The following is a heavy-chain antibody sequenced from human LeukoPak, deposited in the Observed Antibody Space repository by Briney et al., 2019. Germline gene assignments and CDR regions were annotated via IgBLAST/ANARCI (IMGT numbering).Heavy chain of an antibody. D-gene: IGHD2-21*01. CDR3: ARGDRFTPVDYYYYYMDV. V-gene: IGHV1-2*02. Sequence: GASVKVSCKASGYTFTSYYMHWVRQAPGQGLEWMGWINPNSGGTNYAQKFQGRVTMTRDTSISTAYMELSRLRSDDTAVYYCARGDRFTPVDYYYYYMDVWGKGTTVTISS. CDR1: GYTFTSYY. CDR2: INPNSGGT. J-gene: IGHJ6*03.